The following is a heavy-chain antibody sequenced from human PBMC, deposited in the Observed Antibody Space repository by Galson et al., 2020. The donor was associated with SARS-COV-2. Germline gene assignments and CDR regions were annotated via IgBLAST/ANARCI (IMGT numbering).Heavy chain of an antibody. CDR3: ARDFGFGVLLVDY. CDR2: IWYDGSNK. CDR1: GFTFSSYG. J-gene: IGHJ4*02. V-gene: IGHV3-33*01. D-gene: IGHD3-10*01. Sequence: GGSLRLSCAASGFTFSSYGMHWVRQAPGKGLEWVAVIWYDGSNKYYADPVKGRFTISRDNSKNTLYLQMNSLRAEDTAVYYCARDFGFGVLLVDYWVQGTVVTVSS.